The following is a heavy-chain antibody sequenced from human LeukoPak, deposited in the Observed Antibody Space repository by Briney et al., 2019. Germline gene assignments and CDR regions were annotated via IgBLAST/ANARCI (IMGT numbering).Heavy chain of an antibody. CDR3: ARDRGSSSDY. D-gene: IGHD6-6*01. V-gene: IGHV3-48*01. J-gene: IGHJ4*02. Sequence: PGGSLRLSCAASGFTLSNYGMNWVRQAPGKGLEWVSYISSSSSAKNYADFVKGRFTISRDNAKSSLFLQMNNLRVEDTAVYYCARDRGSSSDYWGQGALVTVSS. CDR2: ISSSSSAK. CDR1: GFTLSNYG.